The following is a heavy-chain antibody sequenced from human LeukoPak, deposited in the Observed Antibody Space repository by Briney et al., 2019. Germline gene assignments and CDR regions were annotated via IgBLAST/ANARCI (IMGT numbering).Heavy chain of an antibody. V-gene: IGHV3-23*01. J-gene: IGHJ5*02. CDR3: AKGGLVHRFDP. CDR1: GFTFRSYG. Sequence: GGSLRLSCEASGFTFRSYGMSWVRQAPGKGLEWVSVISGNGRKTDYADSVKGRFTISRDNSKNTLYLQMNSLRADDTAVYYCAKGGLVHRFDPWGQGTLVTVSS. CDR2: ISGNGRKT.